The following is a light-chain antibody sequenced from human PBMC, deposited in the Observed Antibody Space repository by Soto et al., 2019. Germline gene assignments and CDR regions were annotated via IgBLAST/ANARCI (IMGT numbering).Light chain of an antibody. J-gene: IGKJ1*01. Sequence: DIQMTQSPSTLSASVGDRVTITCRASQSVTYRLAWYQQKPGKAPKVLIYDVSSFESGVPSRFSGSGSGAEFTLTISSLQPDDFATYYCQQYHSYSWTFGQGTKVDNK. CDR2: DVS. CDR3: QQYHSYSWT. CDR1: QSVTYR. V-gene: IGKV1-5*01.